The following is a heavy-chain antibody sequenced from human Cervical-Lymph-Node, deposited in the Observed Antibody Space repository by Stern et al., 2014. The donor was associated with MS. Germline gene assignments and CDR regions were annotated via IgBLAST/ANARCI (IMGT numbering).Heavy chain of an antibody. V-gene: IGHV1-69*06. CDR1: GGTFSSYA. J-gene: IGHJ6*02. CDR3: ARDENWNYYYYYGMDV. Sequence: QVQLGQSGAEVKKPGSSVKVSWKASGGTFSSYAISRVRQATGQGLEWMGGIIPIFGSTTYAQKFQGRVTITADKSTGTGYMELSSLRSEDTAVYYCARDENWNYYYYYGMDVWGQGTTVTVSS. CDR2: IIPIFGST. D-gene: IGHD1-1*01.